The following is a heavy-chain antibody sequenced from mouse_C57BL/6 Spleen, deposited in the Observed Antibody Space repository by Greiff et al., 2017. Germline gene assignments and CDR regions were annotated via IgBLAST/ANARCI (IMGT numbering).Heavy chain of an antibody. D-gene: IGHD2-1*01. Sequence: DVQLQESGGGLVKPGGSLKLSCAASGFTFSSYAMSWVRQTPEKRLEWVATISDGGSYTYYPDNVKGRFTISRDNAKNNLYLQMSHLKSEDTAMYYCARADYGNYETMDYGGQGTSVTVSS. J-gene: IGHJ4*01. CDR1: GFTFSSYA. CDR2: ISDGGSYT. V-gene: IGHV5-4*01. CDR3: ARADYGNYETMDY.